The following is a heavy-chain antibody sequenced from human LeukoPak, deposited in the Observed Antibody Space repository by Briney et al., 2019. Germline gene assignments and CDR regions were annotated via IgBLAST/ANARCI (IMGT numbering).Heavy chain of an antibody. CDR3: ARNRAGDFDY. Sequence: GSLRLSCAASGFTFSNYWMHWVRQAPGKGLVWVSRINSDGSSRNYADSVKGRFTISRDNAKNTLYLQMNSLRAEDTAVYYCARNRAGDFDYWGQGTLVTVSS. CDR1: GFTFSNYW. V-gene: IGHV3-74*01. J-gene: IGHJ4*02. CDR2: INSDGSSR. D-gene: IGHD6-13*01.